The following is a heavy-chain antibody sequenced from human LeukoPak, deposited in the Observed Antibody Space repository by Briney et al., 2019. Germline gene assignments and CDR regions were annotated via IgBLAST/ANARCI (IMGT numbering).Heavy chain of an antibody. CDR2: IYYSGST. D-gene: IGHD3-22*01. V-gene: IGHV4-59*01. Sequence: SETLSLTCTVSGGSISSCYWSWIRQPPGKGLEWIGYIYYSGSTNYNPSLKSRVTISVDTSKNQFSLKLSSVTAADTAVYYCARGHGSYDSSGYYYGYYYYGMDVWGQGTTVTVSS. CDR1: GGSISSCY. J-gene: IGHJ6*02. CDR3: ARGHGSYDSSGYYYGYYYYGMDV.